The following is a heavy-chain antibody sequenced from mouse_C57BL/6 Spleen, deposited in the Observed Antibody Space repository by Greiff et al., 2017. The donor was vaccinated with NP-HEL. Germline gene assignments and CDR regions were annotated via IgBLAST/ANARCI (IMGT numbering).Heavy chain of an antibody. CDR2: IYPGDGDT. CDR3: ARGNGYYGRFDY. D-gene: IGHD2-3*01. Sequence: VKLQESGPELVKPGASVKISCKASGYAFSSSWMNWVKQRPGKGLEWIGRIYPGDGDTNYNGKFKGKATLTADKSSSTAYMQLSSLTSEDSAVYFCARGNGYYGRFDYWGQGTTLTVSS. CDR1: GYAFSSSW. J-gene: IGHJ2*01. V-gene: IGHV1-82*01.